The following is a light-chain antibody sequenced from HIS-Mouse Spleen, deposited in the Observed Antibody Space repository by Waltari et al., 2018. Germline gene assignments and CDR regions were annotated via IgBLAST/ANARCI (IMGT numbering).Light chain of an antibody. CDR1: SSDVGGYNY. CDR3: SSYAGSSTWV. V-gene: IGLV2-8*01. CDR2: EVS. J-gene: IGLJ3*02. Sequence: QSALTQPPSASGSPGQSVTISCTGTSSDVGGYNYVPWYQQHPGKAPKLMIYEVSKRPSGVPDRFSGSKSGNTASLTVSGLQAEDEADYYCSSYAGSSTWVFGGGTKLTVL.